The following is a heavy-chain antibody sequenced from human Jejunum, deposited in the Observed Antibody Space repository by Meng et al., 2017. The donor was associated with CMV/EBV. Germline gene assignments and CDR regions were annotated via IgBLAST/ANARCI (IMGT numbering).Heavy chain of an antibody. D-gene: IGHD3-10*01. Sequence: GGSISNNRLYWAWIRQAPGKGLEWIGNVYYTGSNFYNPSLKSRVTISIDTSKNQFSLKLSPVNAADTAVYYCAPYYSGSGTYPSDPWGQGTLVTVSS. J-gene: IGHJ5*02. CDR2: VYYTGSN. CDR3: APYYSGSGTYPSDP. CDR1: GGSISNNRLY. V-gene: IGHV4-39*07.